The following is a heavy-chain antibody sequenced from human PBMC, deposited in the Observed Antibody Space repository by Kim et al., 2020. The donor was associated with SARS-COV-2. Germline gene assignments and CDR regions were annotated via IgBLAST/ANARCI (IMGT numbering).Heavy chain of an antibody. CDR2: RI. Sequence: RIHYADSVKGRFTISRDNSKNTLFLQMTSLRIEDTAVYYCVKDHPALHYWGQGTLVTVSS. V-gene: IGHV3-64D*09. J-gene: IGHJ4*02. CDR3: VKDHPALHY.